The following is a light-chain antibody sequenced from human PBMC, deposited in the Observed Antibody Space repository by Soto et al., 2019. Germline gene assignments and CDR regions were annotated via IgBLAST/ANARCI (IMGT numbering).Light chain of an antibody. Sequence: AIRMAQSPSSLSASTGDRATITCRASQGISSYLAWYQQKPGKAPKLLIYAASTLQSGVPSRFRGSGSRTEFTLTISSLQPDDFKTYYCQQYNRSPITFGQGTRLEIK. CDR2: AAS. J-gene: IGKJ5*01. V-gene: IGKV1-8*01. CDR3: QQYNRSPIT. CDR1: QGISSY.